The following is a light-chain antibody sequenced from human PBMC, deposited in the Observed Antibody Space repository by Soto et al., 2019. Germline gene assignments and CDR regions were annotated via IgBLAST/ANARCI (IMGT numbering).Light chain of an antibody. J-gene: IGLJ3*02. CDR1: SSDVGGHNY. CDR3: SSYAGSSTLL. Sequence: QSALTQPASVSGSPGQSITISCTGTSSDVGGHNYVSWYQQHPGKAPKLMIYEVSNRPSGVSNRFSGSKSGNTASLTISGLQAEDEADYYCSSYAGSSTLLFGGGTKLTVL. CDR2: EVS. V-gene: IGLV2-14*01.